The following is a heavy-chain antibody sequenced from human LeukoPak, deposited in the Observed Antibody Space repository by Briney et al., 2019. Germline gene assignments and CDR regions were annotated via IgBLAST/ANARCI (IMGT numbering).Heavy chain of an antibody. CDR1: GYTFTSYG. CDR2: MNPNSGNT. V-gene: IGHV1-8*03. D-gene: IGHD1-26*01. Sequence: ASVKVSCKASGYTFTSYGISWVRQATGQGLEWMGWMNPNSGNTGYAQKFQGRVTITRNTSISTAYMELSSLRSEDTAVYYCAREGGSYFFDYWGQRTLVTVSS. J-gene: IGHJ4*02. CDR3: AREGGSYFFDY.